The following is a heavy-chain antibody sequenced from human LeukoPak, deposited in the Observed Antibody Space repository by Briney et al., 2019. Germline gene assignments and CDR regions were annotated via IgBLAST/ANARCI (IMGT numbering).Heavy chain of an antibody. D-gene: IGHD3-22*01. Sequence: SETLSLTCTVSGGSISSYYWSWIRQPAGKGLECIWRIYTSGSTNYDPYLKSRVTISVDKSKNQFSLKLSSVTAADTAVYYCARDSGSYFYDSSGYYFDCWGQGTLVTVSS. J-gene: IGHJ4*02. V-gene: IGHV4-4*07. CDR1: GGSISSYY. CDR2: IYTSGST. CDR3: ARDSGSYFYDSSGYYFDC.